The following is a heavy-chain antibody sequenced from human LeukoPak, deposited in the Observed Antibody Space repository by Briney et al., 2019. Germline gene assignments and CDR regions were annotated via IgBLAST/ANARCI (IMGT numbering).Heavy chain of an antibody. V-gene: IGHV3-7*01. D-gene: IGHD3-10*01. CDR3: ARGGGAVDY. CDR1: GFTFSVYW. Sequence: GGSVRLSCAASGFTFSVYWMTWVRQAPGKGLEWVANIKRDGSEKYYVDSVKGRFTISRDNAKNSLYLQMNSLRAEDTAVYYCARGGGAVDYWGQGTLVTVSS. J-gene: IGHJ4*02. CDR2: IKRDGSEK.